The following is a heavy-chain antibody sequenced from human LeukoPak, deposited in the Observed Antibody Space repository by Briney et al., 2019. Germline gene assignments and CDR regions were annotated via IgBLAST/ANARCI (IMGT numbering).Heavy chain of an antibody. J-gene: IGHJ4*02. Sequence: GGSLRLSCAASGFTFSSFEMNWVRQAPGKGLESVSYMSSSGSTMYHADSVKGRFTISRDNAKNSLYLQMNSLRAEDTAVYYCARDTRSFDYWGQGTLVTVSS. CDR1: GFTFSSFE. V-gene: IGHV3-48*03. CDR2: MSSSGSTM. CDR3: ARDTRSFDY.